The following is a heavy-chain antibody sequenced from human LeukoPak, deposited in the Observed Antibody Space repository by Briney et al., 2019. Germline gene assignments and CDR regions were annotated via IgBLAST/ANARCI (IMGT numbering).Heavy chain of an antibody. Sequence: SETLSLTCAVYGGSFSGYYWSWIRQPPGKGLEWIGEINHSGSTNYNPSLKSRVTISVDTSKNQFSLKLSSVTAADTAVYYCAKDSGALWFGELQNYMDVWGKGTTVTISS. J-gene: IGHJ6*03. V-gene: IGHV4-34*01. CDR2: INHSGST. CDR1: GGSFSGYY. D-gene: IGHD3-10*01. CDR3: AKDSGALWFGELQNYMDV.